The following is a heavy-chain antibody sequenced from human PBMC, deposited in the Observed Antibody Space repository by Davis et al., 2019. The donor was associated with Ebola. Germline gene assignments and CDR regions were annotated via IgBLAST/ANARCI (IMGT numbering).Heavy chain of an antibody. CDR1: GFTFSSYG. CDR2: IWYDGSNK. V-gene: IGHV3-33*01. D-gene: IGHD6-19*01. CDR3: ARDRGIAVAGTRYYGMDV. J-gene: IGHJ6*02. Sequence: GGSLRLSCAASGFTFSSYGMHWVRQAPGKGLEWVAVIWYDGSNKYYADSVKGRFTISSDNSKNTLYLQMNSLRAEDTAVYYCARDRGIAVAGTRYYGMDVWGQGTTVTVSS.